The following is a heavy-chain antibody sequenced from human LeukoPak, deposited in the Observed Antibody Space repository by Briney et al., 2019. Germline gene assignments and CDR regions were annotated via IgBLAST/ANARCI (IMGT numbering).Heavy chain of an antibody. CDR1: GGSVSSGSYY. CDR3: ARETFLSNVWAQVDY. Sequence: SETLSLTCTVSGGSVSSGSYYWSWIRQPPGKGLERIGSIYYSGSTNYNPSLKSRLTISVDTSKNQFSLKLSSVTAADTAVYYCARETFLSNVWAQVDYWGQGTLVTVSS. J-gene: IGHJ4*02. V-gene: IGHV4-61*01. CDR2: IYYSGST. D-gene: IGHD5/OR15-5a*01.